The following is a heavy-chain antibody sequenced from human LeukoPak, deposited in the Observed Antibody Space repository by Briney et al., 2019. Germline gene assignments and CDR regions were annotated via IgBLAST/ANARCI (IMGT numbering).Heavy chain of an antibody. V-gene: IGHV1-2*02. CDR3: ARDGTPYCSGGSCYDDAFDI. J-gene: IGHJ3*02. CDR1: GYTFTGYY. CDR2: INPNSGGT. D-gene: IGHD2-15*01. Sequence: GASVKVSCKASGYTFTGYYMHWVRQAPGQGLEWMGWINPNSGGTNYAQKFQGRVTMTRDTSISTAYMELSRLRSDDTAVYYCARDGTPYCSGGSCYDDAFDIWGQGTMVTVSS.